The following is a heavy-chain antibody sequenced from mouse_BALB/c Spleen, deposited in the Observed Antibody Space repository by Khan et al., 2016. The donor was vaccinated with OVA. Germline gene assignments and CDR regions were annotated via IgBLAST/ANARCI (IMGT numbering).Heavy chain of an antibody. D-gene: IGHD1-2*01. CDR2: IWGGGIT. Sequence: QVQLQESGPGLVAPSQSLSITCTVSGFSLTDYGVSWIRQPPGKGLEWLGVIWGGGITYYNSALKSRLSISKDNSKSQVFLKLNSLQTDDTYKYAGAKHLIHYWYDFDYWGQGTTVTVSS. V-gene: IGHV2-6-5*01. J-gene: IGHJ4*01. CDR1: GFSLTDYG. CDR3: AKHLIHYWYDFDY.